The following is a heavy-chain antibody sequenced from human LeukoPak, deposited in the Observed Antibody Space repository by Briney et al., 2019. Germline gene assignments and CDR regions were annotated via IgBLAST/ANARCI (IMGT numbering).Heavy chain of an antibody. CDR2: ISAYNGNT. D-gene: IGHD4-23*01. CDR1: GYTFTSYG. J-gene: IGHJ4*02. Sequence: ASVKVSCKASGYTFTSYGISWVRQAPGQGLEWMGWISAYNGNTNYAQKLQGRVTMTTDTSTSTAYMELRSLRSDDTAVYYCARKVGYGGNSGYFDYWGQGTPVTVSS. CDR3: ARKVGYGGNSGYFDY. V-gene: IGHV1-18*01.